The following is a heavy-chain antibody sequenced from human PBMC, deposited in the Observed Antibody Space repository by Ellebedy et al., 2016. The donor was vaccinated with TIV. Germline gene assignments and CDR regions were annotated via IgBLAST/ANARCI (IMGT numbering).Heavy chain of an antibody. Sequence: MPSETLSLTCTVSGGSISNSDYYWNWISQPPGKGLEWIGSIYYSWSAYYNPSLKSRVTVSVDTSKNQFSLNLSSVTAADTAVYYCARDPALPRGRFDNWGQGTLVTVSS. CDR3: ARDPALPRGRFDN. CDR1: GGSISNSDYY. V-gene: IGHV4-39*07. J-gene: IGHJ4*02. CDR2: IYYSWSA.